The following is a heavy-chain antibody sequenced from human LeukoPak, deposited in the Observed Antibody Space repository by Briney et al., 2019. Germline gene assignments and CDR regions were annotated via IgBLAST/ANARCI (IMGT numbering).Heavy chain of an antibody. Sequence: GGSLRLSCAASGFTFSSYAMSWVRQAPGKGLEWVSAISGSGGGTYYADSVKGRFTISRDNSKNTLYLQMNSLRAEDTAVYYCATVTTGYFDYWGQGTLVTVSS. CDR2: ISGSGGGT. D-gene: IGHD4-17*01. CDR1: GFTFSSYA. CDR3: ATVTTGYFDY. J-gene: IGHJ4*02. V-gene: IGHV3-23*01.